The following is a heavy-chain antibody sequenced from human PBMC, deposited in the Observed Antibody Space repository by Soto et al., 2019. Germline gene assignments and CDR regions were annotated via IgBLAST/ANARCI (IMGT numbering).Heavy chain of an antibody. CDR2: MSPNGDNQ. J-gene: IGHJ4*02. CDR1: GFSFSIHA. CDR3: ASGAAFYYATSRY. Sequence: GGSLRLSCAAPGFSFSIHALHWIRQAPGEGLEWVAVMSPNGDNQYYADSVKGRFTISRDTSKSTLSLQMTSLRPEDTAVYYCASGAAFYYATSRYWGQGTLVNV. D-gene: IGHD3-10*01. V-gene: IGHV3-30-3*01.